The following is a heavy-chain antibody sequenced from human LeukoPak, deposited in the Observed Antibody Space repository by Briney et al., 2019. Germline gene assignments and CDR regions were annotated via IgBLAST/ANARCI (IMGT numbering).Heavy chain of an antibody. D-gene: IGHD6-19*01. V-gene: IGHV3-11*04. CDR2: ISSSGSTI. J-gene: IGHJ4*02. Sequence: KPGGSLRLSCAASGFTFSDYYMSWIRQAPGKGLEWVSYISSSGSTIYYADSVKGRFTISRDNAKNSLYLQMNSLRAEDTAVYYCAKDFEIAVAGNIDYWGQGTPVTVSS. CDR1: GFTFSDYY. CDR3: AKDFEIAVAGNIDY.